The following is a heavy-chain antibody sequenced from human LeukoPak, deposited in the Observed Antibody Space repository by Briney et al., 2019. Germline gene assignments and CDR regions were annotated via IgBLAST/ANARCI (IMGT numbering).Heavy chain of an antibody. CDR1: GFTFDSYA. CDR3: AKSRNAYYFAMDV. D-gene: IGHD1-1*01. V-gene: IGHV3-23*01. J-gene: IGHJ6*02. CDR2: ISITGADT. Sequence: PGGPLRLSCAASGFTFDSYAMSWARQAPGKGLEWVSLISITGADTYYADSVEGRFTVSRDNSKNMIYLQMNSLRAEDTAVCYCAKSRNAYYFAMDVWGLGTTVTVSS.